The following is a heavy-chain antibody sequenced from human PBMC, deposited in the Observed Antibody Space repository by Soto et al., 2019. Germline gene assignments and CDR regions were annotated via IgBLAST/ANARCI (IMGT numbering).Heavy chain of an antibody. CDR3: ARDVIVAAGTQRSYYYGMDV. J-gene: IGHJ6*02. V-gene: IGHV4-38-2*02. CDR1: GYSISSGYY. CDR2: INHSGST. D-gene: IGHD6-13*01. Sequence: SETLSLTCAVSGYSISSGYYWGWIRQPPGKGLEWIGSINHSGSTYYKPSLKSRVTISADTSKNQFSLRLTSVTAADTAVYYCARDVIVAAGTQRSYYYGMDVWGQGTTVTVSS.